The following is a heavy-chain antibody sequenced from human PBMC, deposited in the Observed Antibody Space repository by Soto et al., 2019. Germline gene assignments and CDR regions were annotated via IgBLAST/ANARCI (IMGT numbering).Heavy chain of an antibody. CDR1: GFTFSSYG. J-gene: IGHJ5*02. D-gene: IGHD6-19*01. V-gene: IGHV3-30*18. CDR3: AKDRDPGYSSGQNWFDP. Sequence: GGSLRLSCAASGFTFSSYGMHWVRQAPGKGLEWVAVISYDGSNKYYADSVKGRFTISRGNSKNTLYLQMNSLRAEDTAVYYCAKDRDPGYSSGQNWFDPWGQGTLVTVSS. CDR2: ISYDGSNK.